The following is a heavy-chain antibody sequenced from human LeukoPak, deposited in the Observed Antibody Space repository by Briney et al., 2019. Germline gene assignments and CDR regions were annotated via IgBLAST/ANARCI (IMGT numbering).Heavy chain of an antibody. CDR1: GYTFTGYY. Sequence: ASVKVSCKASGYTFTGYYMHWVRQAPGQGLEWMGWISAYNGNTNYAQKLQGRVTMTTDTSTSTAYMELRSLRSDDTAVYYCARDPRYCSSTSCPGFDYWGQGTLVTVSS. CDR3: ARDPRYCSSTSCPGFDY. D-gene: IGHD2-2*01. J-gene: IGHJ4*02. CDR2: ISAYNGNT. V-gene: IGHV1-18*04.